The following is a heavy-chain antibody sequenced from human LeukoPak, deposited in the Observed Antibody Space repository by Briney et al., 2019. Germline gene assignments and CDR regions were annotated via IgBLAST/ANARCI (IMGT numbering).Heavy chain of an antibody. CDR3: ARDGVAGSSDAFDI. Sequence: GASVKVSCKASGYTFIGYYMHWVRQAPGQGLEGMGWIDPYSGGTHFAQRFQGRVSMTLDTSTRTAYMELTRLTSDDTAVYYCARDGVAGSSDAFDIWGQGTMVTVSA. CDR2: IDPYSGGT. V-gene: IGHV1-2*02. J-gene: IGHJ3*02. D-gene: IGHD6-19*01. CDR1: GYTFIGYY.